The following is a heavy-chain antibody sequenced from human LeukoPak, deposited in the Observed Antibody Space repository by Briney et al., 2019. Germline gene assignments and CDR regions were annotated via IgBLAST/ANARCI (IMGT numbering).Heavy chain of an antibody. D-gene: IGHD1-26*01. V-gene: IGHV4-4*02. CDR1: GGSISSDNW. J-gene: IGHJ1*01. CDR3: ARAGGREWELPPL. CDR2: IYHSGST. Sequence: SGTLSLTCAVSGGSISSDNWWSWVRQPPGKGLEWIGEIYHSGSTNYNPSLKSRVTISVDKSKNQFSLKLSSVTAADTAVYYCARAGGREWELPPLWGQGTLVTVSS.